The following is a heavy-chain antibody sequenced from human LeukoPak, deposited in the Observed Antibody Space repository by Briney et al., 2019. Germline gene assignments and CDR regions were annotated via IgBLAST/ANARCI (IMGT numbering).Heavy chain of an antibody. CDR2: ISGSNGNT. CDR3: ARAGRGTYYYFDY. Sequence: GASVKVPCKTSGYTFNRYGVAWVRQAPGQGLEWVGWISGSNGNTNYAQKLQGRVTMTTDTATSTAYMELRSLTSDDTAMYYCARAGRGTYYYFDYWGQGTLVTVSS. J-gene: IGHJ4*02. D-gene: IGHD1-26*01. V-gene: IGHV1-18*01. CDR1: GYTFNRYG.